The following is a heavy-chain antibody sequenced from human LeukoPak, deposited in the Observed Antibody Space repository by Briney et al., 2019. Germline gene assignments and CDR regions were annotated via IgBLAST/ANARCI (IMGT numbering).Heavy chain of an antibody. CDR1: GFTFSSYE. CDR2: ISSSGSTI. J-gene: IGHJ4*02. CDR3: AKDYYYDSSGYSSSTFDY. D-gene: IGHD3-22*01. Sequence: GGSLRLPCAASGFTFSSYEMNWVRQAPGKGLEWVSYISSSGSTIYYADSVKGRFTISRDNSKNTLYLHMNSLRAEDTAVYYCAKDYYYDSSGYSSSTFDYWGQGTLVTVSS. V-gene: IGHV3-48*03.